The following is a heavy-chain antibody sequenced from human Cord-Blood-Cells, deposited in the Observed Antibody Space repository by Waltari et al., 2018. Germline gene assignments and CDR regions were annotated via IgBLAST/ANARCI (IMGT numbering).Heavy chain of an antibody. CDR1: GYTLTALS. D-gene: IGHD3-10*01. CDR2: FDPEDGET. V-gene: IGHV1-24*01. Sequence: QVQLVQSGAAVKKPRASVKVSCKVSGYTLTALSMPRIRQAPGKGLEWMGGFDPEDGETIYAQKFQGRVTMTEDTSTDTAYMELSSLRSEDTAVYYCVHLSGSGSYYNYFDYWGQGTLVTVSS. J-gene: IGHJ4*02. CDR3: VHLSGSGSYYNYFDY.